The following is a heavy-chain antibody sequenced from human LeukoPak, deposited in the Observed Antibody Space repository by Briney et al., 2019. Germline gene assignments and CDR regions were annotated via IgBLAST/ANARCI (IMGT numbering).Heavy chain of an antibody. D-gene: IGHD3-3*01. V-gene: IGHV3-30*03. J-gene: IGHJ6*02. CDR3: ARASIFGVVRYGMDV. CDR1: GFTFSSYG. CDR2: ISYDGSNK. Sequence: GGSLRLSCAASGFTFSSYGMHWVRQAPGKGLEWVAVISYDGSNKYYADSVKGRFTISRDNSKNTLYLQIGSLRAEDMAVYYCARASIFGVVRYGMDVWGQGTTVTVSS.